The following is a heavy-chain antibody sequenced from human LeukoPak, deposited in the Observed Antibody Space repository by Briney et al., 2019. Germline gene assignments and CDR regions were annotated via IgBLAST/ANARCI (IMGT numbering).Heavy chain of an antibody. D-gene: IGHD6-13*01. Sequence: PGRSLRLSCAASGFTFSSFAMHWVRQAPGKGLEWVAVISYDGSNKYYADSVRGRFTISRDNSKNTLYLQMNSLRAEDTAVYYCARDRQGLIAAAGSFDYWGQGTLVTVSS. CDR3: ARDRQGLIAAAGSFDY. CDR2: ISYDGSNK. V-gene: IGHV3-30-3*01. CDR1: GFTFSSFA. J-gene: IGHJ4*02.